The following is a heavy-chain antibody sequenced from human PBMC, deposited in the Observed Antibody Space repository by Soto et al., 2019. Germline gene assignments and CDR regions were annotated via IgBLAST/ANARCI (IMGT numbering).Heavy chain of an antibody. CDR2: ISGSGGST. V-gene: IGHV3-23*01. CDR3: AKAGNIVATIVYYYYYYMDV. D-gene: IGHD5-12*01. CDR1: GFTFSSYA. J-gene: IGHJ6*03. Sequence: GGSLILSCAASGFTFSSYAMSWVRQAPGKGLEWVSAISGSGGSTYYADSVKGRFTISRDNSKNTLYLQMNSLRAEDTAVYYCAKAGNIVATIVYYYYYYMDVWGKGTTVTVSS.